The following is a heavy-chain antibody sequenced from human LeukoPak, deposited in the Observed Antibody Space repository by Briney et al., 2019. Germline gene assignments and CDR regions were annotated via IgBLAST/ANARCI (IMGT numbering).Heavy chain of an antibody. CDR1: GGSFSGYY. V-gene: IGHV4-34*01. CDR2: INHSGST. Sequence: SETLSPTCAVNGGSFSGYYWSWIRQPPGKGLEWIGEINHSGSTNYNPSLKSRVTISVDTSKNQFSLKLSSVTAADTAVYYCARGGAYDILGVGDVWGKGTTVTVSS. CDR3: ARGGAYDILGVGDV. D-gene: IGHD3-9*01. J-gene: IGHJ6*04.